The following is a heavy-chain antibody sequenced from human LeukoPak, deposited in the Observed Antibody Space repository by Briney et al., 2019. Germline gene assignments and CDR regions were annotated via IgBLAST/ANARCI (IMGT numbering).Heavy chain of an antibody. J-gene: IGHJ4*02. V-gene: IGHV1-46*01. CDR1: GYTFTSYY. Sequence: ASVKVSCKASGYTFTSYYMHWVRQAPEQGLEWMGIIKPSDGSTSYAQNFQGRVTMTRDTSTSTVYMELSSLRSDDTAVYYCARRWCSSTSCQFDYWGQGTLVTVSS. CDR3: ARRWCSSTSCQFDY. CDR2: IKPSDGST. D-gene: IGHD2-2*01.